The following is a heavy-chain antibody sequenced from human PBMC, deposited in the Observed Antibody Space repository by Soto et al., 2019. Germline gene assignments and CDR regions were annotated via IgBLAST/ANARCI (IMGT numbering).Heavy chain of an antibody. CDR3: ARGRSQGSGWPSRQYYYYGMDV. D-gene: IGHD6-19*01. V-gene: IGHV4-34*01. CDR1: GGSFSGYY. J-gene: IGHJ6*02. CDR2: INHSGST. Sequence: PSETLSLTCAVYGGSFSGYYWSWIRQPPGKGLEWIGEINHSGSTNYNPSLKSRVTISVDTSKNQFSLKLSSVTAADTAVYYCARGRSQGSGWPSRQYYYYGMDVWGQGTTVTVSS.